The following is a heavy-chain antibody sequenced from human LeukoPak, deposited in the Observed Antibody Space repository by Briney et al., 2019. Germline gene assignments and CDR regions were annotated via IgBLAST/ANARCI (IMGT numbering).Heavy chain of an antibody. CDR3: ARVFDSGSQAYFYYMDV. D-gene: IGHD3-10*01. J-gene: IGHJ6*03. V-gene: IGHV4-34*01. CDR2: INHSGST. Sequence: SETLSLTCAVYGGSFSGYYWSWIRQPPGKGLEWIGEINHSGSTNYNPSLKSRVTMSVDTSKNQFSLKVSSVTAADTAVYYCARVFDSGSQAYFYYMDVWGKGTTVTISS. CDR1: GGSFSGYY.